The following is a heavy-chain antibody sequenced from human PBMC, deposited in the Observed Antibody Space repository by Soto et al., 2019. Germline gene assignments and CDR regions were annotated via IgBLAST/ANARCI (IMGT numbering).Heavy chain of an antibody. CDR3: AHSHYDFWSGYYTLYFDY. Sequence: KESGPTLVNPTQTLTLTCTFSGFSLSTSGVGVGWIRQPPGKALEWLALIYWDDDKRYSPSLKSRLTITKDTSKNQVVLTMTNMDPVDTATYYCAHSHYDFWSGYYTLYFDYWGQGTLVTVSS. CDR1: GFSLSTSGVG. J-gene: IGHJ4*02. D-gene: IGHD3-3*01. V-gene: IGHV2-5*02. CDR2: IYWDDDK.